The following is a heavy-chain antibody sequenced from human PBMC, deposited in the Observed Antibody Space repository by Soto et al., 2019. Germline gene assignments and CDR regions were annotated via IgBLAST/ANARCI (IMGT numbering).Heavy chain of an antibody. CDR3: VGDYSDTQNYLDY. CDR1: CYSISRGYY. V-gene: IGHV4-38-2*01. D-gene: IGHD4-4*01. CDR2: FHHSGRT. Sequence: PSETLSLTCAVSCYSISRGYYWGWIRQPPGKGLEWIGSFHHSGRTYYNPSLKSRVSISVDTSKNQLSLKLSSVTTADTAVYYCVGDYSDTQNYLDYWGQGTLVTVSS. J-gene: IGHJ4*02.